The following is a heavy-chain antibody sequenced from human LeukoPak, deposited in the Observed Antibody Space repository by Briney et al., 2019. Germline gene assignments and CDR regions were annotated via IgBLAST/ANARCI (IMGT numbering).Heavy chain of an antibody. J-gene: IGHJ4*02. CDR1: GYTFTDYY. D-gene: IGHD2-21*02. CDR3: VREIRAISVTAD. Sequence: ASVTVSCKASGYTFTDYYMQWVRQPPGQRLEWMGWINPNSGGTYYAQKFQGRVTLTRDTSITTAYMELSRLRSDDTAVYYCVREIRAISVTADWGQGTLVTVSS. CDR2: INPNSGGT. V-gene: IGHV1-2*02.